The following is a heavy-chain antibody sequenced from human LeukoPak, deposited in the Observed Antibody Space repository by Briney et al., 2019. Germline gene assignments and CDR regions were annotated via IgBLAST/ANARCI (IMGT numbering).Heavy chain of an antibody. V-gene: IGHV3-74*01. CDR2: INRDGSST. CDR1: GIIFSNYW. D-gene: IGHD5-18*01. Sequence: PGGSLRLSCAASGIIFSNYWMHWVRQAPGKGLVWVSRINRDGSSTSYADSVKGRFTISRDNSKNTLYLQMNSLRAEDTAVYYCAREGYSYGYFDYWGQGTLVTVSS. J-gene: IGHJ4*02. CDR3: AREGYSYGYFDY.